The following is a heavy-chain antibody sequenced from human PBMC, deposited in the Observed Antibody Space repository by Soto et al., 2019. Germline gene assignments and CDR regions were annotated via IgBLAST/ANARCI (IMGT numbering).Heavy chain of an antibody. Sequence: GGSLRLSCSASGFTLSSYGMHWVRQAPGKGLEWVAVISYDGSNKYYADSVKGRFTISRDNSKNTLYLQMNSLRAEDTAVYYCAKVHDFWSGYSHYGMDVWGQGTTVTVSS. CDR3: AKVHDFWSGYSHYGMDV. CDR2: ISYDGSNK. D-gene: IGHD3-3*01. J-gene: IGHJ6*02. CDR1: GFTLSSYG. V-gene: IGHV3-30*18.